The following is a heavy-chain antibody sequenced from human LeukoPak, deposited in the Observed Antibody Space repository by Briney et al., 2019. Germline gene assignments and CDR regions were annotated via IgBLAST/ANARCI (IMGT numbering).Heavy chain of an antibody. CDR3: AGGTGFIIKD. CDR1: GFTFSLYW. CDR2: IKQDGSEK. D-gene: IGHD3-9*01. J-gene: IGHJ4*02. Sequence: GGSLRLSCAASGFTFSLYWMNWVRRAPGKGLEWVANIKQDGSEKNYVDSVKGRYTISRDNAKNSLYLQMNNLRVEDTAMYYCAGGTGFIIKDWGQGTLVTVSS. V-gene: IGHV3-7*03.